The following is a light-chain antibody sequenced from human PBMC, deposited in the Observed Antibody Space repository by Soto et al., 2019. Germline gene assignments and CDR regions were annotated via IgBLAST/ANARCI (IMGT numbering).Light chain of an antibody. Sequence: EKVMTRAPGPPYLSPGGRATLSCQASQSVSSSYLAWYQQKHGQAPRVLIYGASSRATGIPDRFSGSVSGTDGTLTISRLEKEDGSVYYCQQYGSSPLTFGGGTKVDIK. J-gene: IGKJ4*01. CDR3: QQYGSSPLT. CDR2: GAS. V-gene: IGKV3-20*01. CDR1: QSVSSSY.